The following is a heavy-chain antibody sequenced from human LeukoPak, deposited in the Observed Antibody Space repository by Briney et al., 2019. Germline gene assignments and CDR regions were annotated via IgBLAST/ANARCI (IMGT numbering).Heavy chain of an antibody. J-gene: IGHJ4*02. D-gene: IGHD1-26*01. CDR2: INPNSGGT. Sequence: ASVKVSCKASGYPFTAYYIHWVRQAPGQGLGWMGWINPNSGGTNYAQKFQGRVTMTRDTSISTAYMELRSLRSDDTAVYYCARVYPGGATFDYWGQGTLVTVSS. CDR3: ARVYPGGATFDY. CDR1: GYPFTAYY. V-gene: IGHV1-2*02.